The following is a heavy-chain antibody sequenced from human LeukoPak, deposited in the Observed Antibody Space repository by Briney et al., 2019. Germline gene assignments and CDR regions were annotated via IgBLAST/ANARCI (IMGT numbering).Heavy chain of an antibody. V-gene: IGHV3-11*01. Sequence: GGSLRLSCAASGFTFSDYYMSWIRQAPGKGLEWVSYISSSGSTIYYADSVKGRFTISRDNAKNSLYLQMNSLRAEDTAAYYCARDGWWDGSGSYQYMIVYYFDYWGQGTLVTVSS. D-gene: IGHD3-10*01. CDR3: ARDGWWDGSGSYQYMIVYYFDY. CDR1: GFTFSDYY. J-gene: IGHJ4*02. CDR2: ISSSGSTI.